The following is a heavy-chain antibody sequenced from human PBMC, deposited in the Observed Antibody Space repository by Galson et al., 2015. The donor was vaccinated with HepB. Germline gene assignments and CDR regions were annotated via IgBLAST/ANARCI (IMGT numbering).Heavy chain of an antibody. J-gene: IGHJ5*02. CDR2: IYPGDSDA. Sequence: QSGAEVKKPGESLKISCSGSGYSFTSYWIGWVRQMPGKGLEWMGVIYPGDSDARYSPSFQGQVTISVDTSINTAYLQWKSLKASDSAMYYCARSTLVTPKWFAPWGQGTLVTVSS. D-gene: IGHD3-9*01. CDR3: ARSTLVTPKWFAP. CDR1: GYSFTSYW. V-gene: IGHV5-51*01.